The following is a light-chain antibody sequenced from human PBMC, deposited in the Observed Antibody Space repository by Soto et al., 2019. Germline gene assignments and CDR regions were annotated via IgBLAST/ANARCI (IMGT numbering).Light chain of an antibody. CDR1: QGISTF. V-gene: IGKV1-9*01. CDR3: QQFNAYPIT. Sequence: DIQLTQSPSFLSSSVGDRVTITGRASQGISTFLAWYQQKPGKAPMLLIYSASTLQRGVPSRFNVSGSGTEFTLTIGSLPPEDCATYYCQQFNAYPITFGQGTRLDIK. J-gene: IGKJ5*01. CDR2: SAS.